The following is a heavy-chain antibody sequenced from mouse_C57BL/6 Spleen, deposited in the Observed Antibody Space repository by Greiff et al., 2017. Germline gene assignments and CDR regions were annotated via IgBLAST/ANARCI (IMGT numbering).Heavy chain of an antibody. CDR3: ARDGRGFDY. CDR2: INPNNGGT. Sequence: VQLQQPGAELVMPGASVKLSCKASGYTFTSYWMHWVKQRPGQGLEWIGDINPNNGGTSYNQKFKGKATLTVDKSSSTAYMELRSLTSEDSAVYYCARDGRGFDYWGQGTTLTVSS. CDR1: GYTFTSYW. D-gene: IGHD2-3*01. J-gene: IGHJ2*01. V-gene: IGHV1-53*01.